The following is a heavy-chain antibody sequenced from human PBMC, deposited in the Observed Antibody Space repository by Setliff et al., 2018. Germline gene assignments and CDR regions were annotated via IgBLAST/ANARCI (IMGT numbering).Heavy chain of an antibody. CDR2: VSHSGST. CDR3: VRVRVVQGYYEFDS. J-gene: IGHJ4*02. D-gene: IGHD3-16*01. V-gene: IGHV4-34*01. Sequence: SETLSLTCAVYGGSFSNYYWSWIRQPPGKGLEWLGEVSHSGSTNYKPSLKGRVAMSVDTSKNQFSLGLSSVIVADSATYYCVRVRVVQGYYEFDSWGQGVLVTVSS. CDR1: GGSFSNYY.